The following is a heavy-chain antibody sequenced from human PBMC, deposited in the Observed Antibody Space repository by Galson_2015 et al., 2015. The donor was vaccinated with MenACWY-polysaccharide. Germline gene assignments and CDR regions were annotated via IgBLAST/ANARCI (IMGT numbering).Heavy chain of an antibody. J-gene: IGHJ4*02. Sequence: SLRLSCAASGFIFSSHSMNWARQAPGRGLEWISYISSSSTSINYADSVKGRFTISRDNAKNSLYLQMNSLRDEDTAVYYCAKSMTILDYWGQGTLVTVSS. CDR3: AKSMTILDY. V-gene: IGHV3-48*02. CDR2: ISSSSTSI. CDR1: GFIFSSHS. D-gene: IGHD4/OR15-4a*01.